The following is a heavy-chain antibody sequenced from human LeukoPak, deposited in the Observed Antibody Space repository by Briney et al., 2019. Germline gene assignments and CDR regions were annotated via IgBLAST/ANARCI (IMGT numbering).Heavy chain of an antibody. CDR3: AREGYDFWSGYYGPNFDY. V-gene: IGHV1-46*01. Sequence: GASVTVSCTASGGSFRSYGISWRRQAPGQGLEWMGIINPSGGSTSYAQKFQGRVTMTRDTSTSTVYMELSSLRSEDTAVYYCAREGYDFWSGYYGPNFDYWGQGTLVTVSS. CDR2: INPSGGST. J-gene: IGHJ4*02. CDR1: GGSFRSYG. D-gene: IGHD3-3*01.